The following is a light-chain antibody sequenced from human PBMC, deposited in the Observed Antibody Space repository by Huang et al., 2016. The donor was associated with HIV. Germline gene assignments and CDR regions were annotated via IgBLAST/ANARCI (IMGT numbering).Light chain of an antibody. Sequence: DIQMTQSPSSLSASVGDRVTITCRASQNIKKYLNLYQQKPGQAPRLLIYGASNLQTEVPSRFSGSGSGTDFSLISSSLQPEDFAIYYCQQSHSTPQTFGQGTRLDIK. CDR3: QQSHSTPQT. J-gene: IGKJ5*01. V-gene: IGKV1-39*01. CDR1: QNIKKY. CDR2: GAS.